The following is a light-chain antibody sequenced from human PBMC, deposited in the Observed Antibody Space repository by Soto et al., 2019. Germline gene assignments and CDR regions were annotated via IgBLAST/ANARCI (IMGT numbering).Light chain of an antibody. CDR1: QRVSSN. V-gene: IGKV3-15*01. CDR2: GAS. CDR3: QQYNHWHPMYT. Sequence: EIVRTQSPATLSVSPGERATLSCRASQRVSSNLAWYQQKPGQAPSLLIYGASTRATGIPARFSGSGSGTEFTVTISRLQSEVFAVYYCQQYNHWHPMYTFGQGTKLELK. J-gene: IGKJ2*01.